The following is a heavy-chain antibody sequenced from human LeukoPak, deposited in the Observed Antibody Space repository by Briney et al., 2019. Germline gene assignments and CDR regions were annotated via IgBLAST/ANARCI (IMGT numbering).Heavy chain of an antibody. Sequence: GGPLRLSCAASGFTFSSYSMNWVRQAPGKGLEWVSYISSSSSTIYYADSVKGRFTISRDNAKNSLYLQMNSLRVEDTAVYYCARDKVVGATYFDYWGQGTLVTVSS. D-gene: IGHD1-26*01. CDR1: GFTFSSYS. CDR2: ISSSSSTI. V-gene: IGHV3-48*04. CDR3: ARDKVVGATYFDY. J-gene: IGHJ4*02.